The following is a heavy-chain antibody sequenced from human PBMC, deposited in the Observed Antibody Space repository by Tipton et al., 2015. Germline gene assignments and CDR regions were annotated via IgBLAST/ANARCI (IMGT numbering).Heavy chain of an antibody. J-gene: IGHJ3*02. CDR3: ARVMRHISVAGSASDGFSM. CDR2: THYTGNT. CDR1: GGSIGSHF. D-gene: IGHD6-19*01. V-gene: IGHV4-59*11. Sequence: LRLSCTVSGGSIGSHFWSWIRPPPGKGLEWIGHTHYTGNTNYNASLKSRVTMSLDTSENRFSLRLTSVTAADTAVYYCARVMRHISVAGSASDGFSMWGQGTMVTVSS.